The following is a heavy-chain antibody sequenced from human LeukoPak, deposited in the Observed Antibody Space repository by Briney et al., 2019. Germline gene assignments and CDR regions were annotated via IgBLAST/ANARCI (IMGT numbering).Heavy chain of an antibody. J-gene: IGHJ4*02. CDR2: INHSGST. Sequence: SETLSLTCAVYGGSFSGYYWSWIRQPPGKGLEWIGEINHSGSTNYNPSLKSRVTISVDTPKNQFSLKLSSVTAADTAVYYCASRQLERDGYYFDYWGQGTLVTVSS. D-gene: IGHD6-6*01. V-gene: IGHV4-34*01. CDR3: ASRQLERDGYYFDY. CDR1: GGSFSGYY.